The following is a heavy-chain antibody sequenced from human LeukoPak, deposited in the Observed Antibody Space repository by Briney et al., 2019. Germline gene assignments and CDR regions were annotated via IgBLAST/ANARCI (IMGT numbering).Heavy chain of an antibody. V-gene: IGHV3-11*04. D-gene: IGHD6-19*01. CDR1: GVNFSSYW. CDR2: INARGDTI. Sequence: GGSLRLSCAVSGVNFSSYWMSWIRQAPGTGLEWISYINARGDTIYYSDSVKGRFTISRDNAKNSLFLQMNSLRADDTAVYYCARVERGKSSGWALDYWGQGTLVIVSS. CDR3: ARVERGKSSGWALDY. J-gene: IGHJ4*02.